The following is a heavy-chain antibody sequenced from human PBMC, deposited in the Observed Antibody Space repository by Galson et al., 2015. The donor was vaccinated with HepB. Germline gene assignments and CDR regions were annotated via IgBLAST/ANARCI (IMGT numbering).Heavy chain of an antibody. CDR3: ARGGTYHYDSSGYIIDY. CDR2: ISYDGSNR. Sequence: LRLSCAASGFTLSSYVMHWVRQAPGKGLEWVAVISYDGSNRYYADSVKGRFTISRDNSKNTMYLQMNSLRAEDTAVFYCARGGTYHYDSSGYIIDYWGQGTLVTVSS. CDR1: GFTLSSYV. J-gene: IGHJ4*02. V-gene: IGHV3-30*04. D-gene: IGHD3-22*01.